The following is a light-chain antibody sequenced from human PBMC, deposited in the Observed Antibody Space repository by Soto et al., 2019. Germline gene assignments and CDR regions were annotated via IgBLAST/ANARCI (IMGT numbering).Light chain of an antibody. Sequence: EIVMTQSPATLSVSPGERATLSCTASQSVSTNLAWYQHKPGQAPRLLIYGASTRTTVVPARFSGSGSGTEFTLTISSLQSEDFAVYFCHQYNNWPATFGGGTKVEIK. CDR2: GAS. CDR3: HQYNNWPAT. J-gene: IGKJ4*01. CDR1: QSVSTN. V-gene: IGKV3-15*01.